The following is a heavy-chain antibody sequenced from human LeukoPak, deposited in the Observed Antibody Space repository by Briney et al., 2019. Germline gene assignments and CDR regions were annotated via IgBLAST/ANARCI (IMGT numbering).Heavy chain of an antibody. CDR2: IGTSDGGT. J-gene: IGHJ4*02. D-gene: IGHD5-24*01. V-gene: IGHV3-23*01. Sequence: GGSLRLSCAASGLTFSIYAMTWVRQAPGRGLEWVSGIGTSDGGTFYADSVKGRFTISRDNAKNSVYLQMNSLRDEDTAVYYCARDSSDAYNPEPGYWGQGTLVTVSS. CDR3: ARDSSDAYNPEPGY. CDR1: GLTFSIYA.